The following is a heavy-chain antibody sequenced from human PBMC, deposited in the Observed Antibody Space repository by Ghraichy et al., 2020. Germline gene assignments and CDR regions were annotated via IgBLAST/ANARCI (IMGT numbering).Heavy chain of an antibody. CDR2: IKQDGSEK. D-gene: IGHD3-3*01. CDR3: ARRQYYDFWSGYNFDY. V-gene: IGHV3-7*03. CDR1: GFTFSSYW. Sequence: GESLNISCAASGFTFSSYWMSWVRQAPGKGLEWVANIKQDGSEKYYVDSVKGRFTISRDNAKNSLYLQMNSLRAEDTAVYYCARRQYYDFWSGYNFDYWGQGTLVTVSS. J-gene: IGHJ4*02.